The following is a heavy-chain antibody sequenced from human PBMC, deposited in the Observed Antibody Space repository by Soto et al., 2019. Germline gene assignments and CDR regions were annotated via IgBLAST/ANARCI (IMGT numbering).Heavy chain of an antibody. CDR2: IDPSDSFT. Sequence: EVQLVQSGAEVKKPGESLRISCKGSGYSFTNYWISWVRQRPGKGLEWMGRIDPSDSFTRYSPSFQGHVTISTDKSITTAYLQWTSLKAADTAMYYCARHGGCGGGWGGYWGQGTLVTVSS. CDR3: ARHGGCGGGWGGY. D-gene: IGHD2-21*02. CDR1: GYSFTNYW. V-gene: IGHV5-10-1*03. J-gene: IGHJ4*02.